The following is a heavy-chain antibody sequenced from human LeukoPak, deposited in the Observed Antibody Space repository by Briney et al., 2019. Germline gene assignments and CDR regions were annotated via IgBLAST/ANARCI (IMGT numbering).Heavy chain of an antibody. CDR1: GGSFSSYY. V-gene: IGHV4-34*01. CDR3: ASKYNFGEN. J-gene: IGHJ4*02. CDR2: INHSGNT. D-gene: IGHD1-1*01. Sequence: SETLSLTCAVYGGSFSSYYWSWIRQPPGEGLEWIGEINHSGNTYYNPTLKSRVTISVDTSKNQLSLELNSVTAADTAVYYCASKYNFGENWGQGTLVTVSS.